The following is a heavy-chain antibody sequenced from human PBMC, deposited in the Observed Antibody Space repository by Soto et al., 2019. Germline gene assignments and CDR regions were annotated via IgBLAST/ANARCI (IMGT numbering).Heavy chain of an antibody. CDR3: SRDPTYSYCSTYFHF. CDR1: GFTFSSYT. Sequence: GGSLRLSCAASGFTFSSYTMHWVRQAPGKGLEWVAVISYDGSNRYYADSVKGRFAITRDNSKNTLYLQMNSLRAEDTAVYYCSRDPTYSYCSTYFHFGGQGTLVTVSS. V-gene: IGHV3-30*09. CDR2: ISYDGSNR. J-gene: IGHJ4*02. D-gene: IGHD5-18*01.